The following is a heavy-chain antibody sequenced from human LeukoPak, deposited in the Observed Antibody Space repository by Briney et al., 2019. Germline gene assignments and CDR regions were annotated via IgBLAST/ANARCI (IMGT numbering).Heavy chain of an antibody. CDR2: IRYDGSNK. V-gene: IGHV3-30*02. CDR3: AKDLKWLIDY. J-gene: IGHJ4*02. CDR1: GFIFSSYG. D-gene: IGHD5-12*01. Sequence: GGSLRLSCAASGFIFSSYGMHWVRQAPGKGLEWVAFIRYDGSNKYYADSVKGRFTISRDNSKNTLYVEMNGLRAEDTAVYYCAKDLKWLIDYWGQGTLVTVSS.